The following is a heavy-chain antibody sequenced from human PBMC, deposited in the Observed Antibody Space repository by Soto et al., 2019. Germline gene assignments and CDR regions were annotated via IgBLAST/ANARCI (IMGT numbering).Heavy chain of an antibody. D-gene: IGHD2-15*01. J-gene: IGHJ5*02. Sequence: SETLSLTCTVSGGSISSGGYYWSWIRQHPGKGLEWIGYIYYSGSTYYNPSLKSRVTISVDTSKNQFSLKLSSVTAADTAVYYCARVRYCSGGSCYPRFDPWGQGTLV. V-gene: IGHV4-31*03. CDR2: IYYSGST. CDR1: GGSISSGGYY. CDR3: ARVRYCSGGSCYPRFDP.